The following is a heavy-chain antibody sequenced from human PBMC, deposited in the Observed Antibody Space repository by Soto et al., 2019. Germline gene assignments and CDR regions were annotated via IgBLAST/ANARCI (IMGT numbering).Heavy chain of an antibody. CDR2: IYYSGST. CDR3: ARERIYGGNLADY. CDR1: GGSISSGDYY. J-gene: IGHJ4*02. Sequence: SETLSLICTVSGGSISSGDYYWSWIRQPPGKGLEWIGYIYYSGSTYYNPSLKSRVTISVDTSKNQFSLKLSSVTAADTAVYYCARERIYGGNLADYWGQGTLVTVSS. V-gene: IGHV4-30-4*01. D-gene: IGHD2-21*02.